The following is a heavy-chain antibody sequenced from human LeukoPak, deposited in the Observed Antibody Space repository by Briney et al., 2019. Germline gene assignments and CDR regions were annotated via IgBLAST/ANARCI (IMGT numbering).Heavy chain of an antibody. V-gene: IGHV3-21*01. CDR2: ISGGGDYI. D-gene: IGHD6-13*01. J-gene: IGHJ1*01. Sequence: GGSLRLSCAASAFSFSTSAMSWVRQAPGKGLEWVSSISGGGDYIFYADSMKGRFTISRDNAKNSLYLQVNSLRAEDTALYYCARGVGSNWFIYFQYWGQGTLVTVSS. CDR1: AFSFSTSA. CDR3: ARGVGSNWFIYFQY.